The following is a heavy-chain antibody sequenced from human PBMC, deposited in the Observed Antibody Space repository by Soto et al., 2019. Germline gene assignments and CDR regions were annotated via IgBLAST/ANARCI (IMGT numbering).Heavy chain of an antibody. Sequence: QVQLVQSGAEVKKPGSSVKVSCKASGGSFMSQAISWVRQAPGQGPEWMGGIIPFSGTVTYTERFQARLTLTADEATKTSYMELSSLRSEDTAVYYCARGSYDSYAGFFGMDVWGQGTTVTVS. V-gene: IGHV1-69*01. D-gene: IGHD3-10*01. CDR3: ARGSYDSYAGFFGMDV. J-gene: IGHJ6*02. CDR1: GGSFMSQA. CDR2: IIPFSGTV.